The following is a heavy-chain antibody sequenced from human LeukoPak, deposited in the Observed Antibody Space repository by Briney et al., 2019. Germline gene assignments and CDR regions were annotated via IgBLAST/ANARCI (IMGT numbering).Heavy chain of an antibody. Sequence: PSETLSLTCTVSGGSISSSSYYWGWIRQPPGKGLEWIGSIYYSGSTYYNPSLKSRVTISVGTSKNQFSLKLSSVTAADTAVYYCARHEDVLGSYYDPLGYWGQGTLVTVSS. D-gene: IGHD1-26*01. CDR2: IYYSGST. V-gene: IGHV4-39*01. CDR3: ARHEDVLGSYYDPLGY. CDR1: GGSISSSSYY. J-gene: IGHJ4*02.